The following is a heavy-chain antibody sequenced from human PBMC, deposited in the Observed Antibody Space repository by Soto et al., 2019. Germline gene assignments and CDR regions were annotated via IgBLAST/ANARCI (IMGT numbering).Heavy chain of an antibody. D-gene: IGHD6-13*01. CDR1: GFTFSSYG. V-gene: IGHV3-33*01. Sequence: QVQLVESGGGVVQPGRSQRLSCAASGFTFSSYGMHWVRQAPGKGLEWVAVIWYDGSNKYYADSVKGRFTISRDNSKNTLYLQMNSLRAEDTAVYYCARQTGYSSSWYFDYWGQGTLVTVSS. CDR3: ARQTGYSSSWYFDY. J-gene: IGHJ4*02. CDR2: IWYDGSNK.